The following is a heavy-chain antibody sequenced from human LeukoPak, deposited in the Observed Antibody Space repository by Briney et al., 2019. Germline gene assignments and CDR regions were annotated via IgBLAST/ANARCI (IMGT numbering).Heavy chain of an antibody. D-gene: IGHD3-10*01. CDR1: GGSISSTTQY. V-gene: IGHV4-39*01. CDR2: MDYSGYT. CDR3: ARGAYYGSDTNWFDP. Sequence: SETPSLTCTVSGGSISSTTQYWSWIRQPPGKGLEWIGSMDYSGYTYYNPSLKSRVSISVDTSKNQFSLKLTSVTAADTAVYYCARGAYYGSDTNWFDPWGQGTLVIVSS. J-gene: IGHJ5*02.